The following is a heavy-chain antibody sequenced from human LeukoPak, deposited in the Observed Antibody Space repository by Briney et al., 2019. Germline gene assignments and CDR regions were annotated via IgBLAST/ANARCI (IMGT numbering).Heavy chain of an antibody. J-gene: IGHJ4*02. V-gene: IGHV3-74*01. CDR2: INSDGSST. Sequence: GGSLRLSCAASGFTFSSYWMHWVRQAPGKGLVWVSRINSDGSSTSYADSVKGRFTISRDNSKNTLYLQMNSLRAEDTAVYYCAKEDYYDNNPYWGQGTLVTVSS. CDR1: GFTFSSYW. CDR3: AKEDYYDNNPY. D-gene: IGHD3-22*01.